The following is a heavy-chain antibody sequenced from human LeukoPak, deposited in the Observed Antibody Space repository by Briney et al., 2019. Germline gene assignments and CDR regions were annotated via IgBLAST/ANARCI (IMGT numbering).Heavy chain of an antibody. CDR1: GGSFSGYY. CDR2: INHSGST. CDR3: ARGRGYCSGKYPEYFDY. V-gene: IGHV4-34*01. D-gene: IGHD3-10*01. J-gene: IGHJ4*02. Sequence: PSETLSLTCAVYGGSFSGYYWSWIRQPPGKGLEWIGEINHSGSTNYNPSLKSRVTISVDTSKNQFSLKLSSVTAADTAVYYCARGRGYCSGKYPEYFDYWGQGTLVNGSS.